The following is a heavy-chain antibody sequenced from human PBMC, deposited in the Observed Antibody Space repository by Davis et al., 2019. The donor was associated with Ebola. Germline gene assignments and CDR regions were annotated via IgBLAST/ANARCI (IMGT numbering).Heavy chain of an antibody. CDR3: AAVGTGGADNWFDP. J-gene: IGHJ5*02. V-gene: IGHV1-8*01. D-gene: IGHD6-19*01. Sequence: ASVKVSCKASGYTFTSYDINWVRQATGQGLERMGWMNPNSGNTGYAQKFQGRVTMTRNTTISTAYMDLNSLTSEDTSVYYCAAVGTGGADNWFDPWGQGTLVTVSS. CDR2: MNPNSGNT. CDR1: GYTFTSYD.